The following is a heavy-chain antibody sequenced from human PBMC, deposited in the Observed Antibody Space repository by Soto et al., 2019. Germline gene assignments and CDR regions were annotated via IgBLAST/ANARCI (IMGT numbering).Heavy chain of an antibody. Sequence: GASVKVSCKASGYTFTSYAMHWVRQAPGQRLEWMGWINAGNGNTKYSQKFQGRVTITRDTSASTAYMELSSLRSEDTAVYYCARAAPRIAARPFYYYGMDVWGQGTTVTRLL. CDR1: GYTFTSYA. V-gene: IGHV1-3*01. CDR3: ARAAPRIAARPFYYYGMDV. CDR2: INAGNGNT. J-gene: IGHJ6*02. D-gene: IGHD6-6*01.